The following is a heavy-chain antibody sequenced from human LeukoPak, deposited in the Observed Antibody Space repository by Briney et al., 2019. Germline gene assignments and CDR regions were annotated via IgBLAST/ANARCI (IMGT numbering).Heavy chain of an antibody. CDR3: AREVGVYNYYYYMDV. CDR2: ISSSSSTI. CDR1: AFMISNS. D-gene: IGHD6-6*01. Sequence: GGSLRLSCAGSAFMISNSMNWVRQAPGKGLEWVSYISSSSSTIYYADSVKGRFTISRDNAKNSLYLQMNSLRAEDTAVYYCAREVGVYNYYYYMDVWGKGTTVTVSS. V-gene: IGHV3-48*01. J-gene: IGHJ6*03.